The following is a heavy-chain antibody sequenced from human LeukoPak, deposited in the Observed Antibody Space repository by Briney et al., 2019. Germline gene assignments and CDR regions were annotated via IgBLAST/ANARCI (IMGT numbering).Heavy chain of an antibody. Sequence: SETLSLTCAVYGGSFSGYYWSWIRQPAGKGLEWIGRIYTSGSTNYNPSLKSRVTISVDTSKNQFSLKLSSVTAADTAVYYCARAPGVSSGYYYRGHAFDIWGQGTMVTVSS. J-gene: IGHJ3*02. V-gene: IGHV4-59*10. CDR2: IYTSGST. CDR3: ARAPGVSSGYYYRGHAFDI. CDR1: GGSFSGYY. D-gene: IGHD3-22*01.